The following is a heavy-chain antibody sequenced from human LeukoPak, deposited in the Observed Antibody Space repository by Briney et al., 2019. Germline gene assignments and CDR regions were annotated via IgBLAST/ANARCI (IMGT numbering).Heavy chain of an antibody. CDR2: ISYDGSNK. V-gene: IGHV3-30*18. Sequence: PGGSLRLSCAASGFTFSSYGMHWVRQAPGKGLEWVAVISYDGSNKYYADSVKGRFTISRDNSKNTLYLQMNSLRAEDTAVYYCAKDPAPVVVPAAIKGWFDPWGQGTLVTVSS. J-gene: IGHJ5*02. CDR1: GFTFSSYG. CDR3: AKDPAPVVVPAAIKGWFDP. D-gene: IGHD2-2*02.